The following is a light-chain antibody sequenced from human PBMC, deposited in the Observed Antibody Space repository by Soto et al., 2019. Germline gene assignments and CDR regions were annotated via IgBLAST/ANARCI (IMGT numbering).Light chain of an antibody. V-gene: IGKV3-20*01. CDR3: QQYGSSPPT. Sequence: EIVLTQSPATLSLSPGERATLSCRARQGFNSRYLAWYQQKPGQAPRLLIYDTSSRATGITDRFSGSGSGTDLTLTINRLEPEDFAVYFCQQYGSSPPTFGQGTKVEIK. J-gene: IGKJ2*01. CDR1: QGFNSRY. CDR2: DTS.